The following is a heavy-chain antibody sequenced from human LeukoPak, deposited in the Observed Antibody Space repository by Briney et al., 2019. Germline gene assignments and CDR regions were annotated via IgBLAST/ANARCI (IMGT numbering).Heavy chain of an antibody. CDR2: IYSGGST. Sequence: GGSLRLSCAASGFTVSSNYMSWVRQAPGKGLEWVSVIYSGGSTYYADSVKGRFTISRDNSKNTLYLQMSSLRAEDTAVYYCARDRGYSGYADYWGQGTLVTVSS. V-gene: IGHV3-66*02. CDR1: GFTVSSNY. D-gene: IGHD5-12*01. CDR3: ARDRGYSGYADY. J-gene: IGHJ4*02.